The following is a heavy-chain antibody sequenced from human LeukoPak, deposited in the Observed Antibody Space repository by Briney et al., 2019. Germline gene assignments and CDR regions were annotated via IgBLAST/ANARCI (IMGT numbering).Heavy chain of an antibody. D-gene: IGHD1-7*01. J-gene: IGHJ4*02. Sequence: SETLSLTCTVSAGSISTYYWNWIRQPPGKGLEWIGYIYYSGRTNYNPSLMSRVTISLDTSKNQFSLKLSSVTAADAAVYYCARSRYNWNYFFDYWGQGTLVTVSS. CDR3: ARSRYNWNYFFDY. CDR2: IYYSGRT. V-gene: IGHV4-59*12. CDR1: AGSISTYY.